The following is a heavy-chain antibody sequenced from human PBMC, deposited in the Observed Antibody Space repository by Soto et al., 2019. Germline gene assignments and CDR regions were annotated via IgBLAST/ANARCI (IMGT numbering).Heavy chain of an antibody. V-gene: IGHV3-11*05. CDR1: GFTFSDYY. J-gene: IGHJ4*02. CDR2: ISSSSSYT. Sequence: PGGSLRLSCAASGFTFSDYYMSWIRQAPGKGLEWVSYISSSSSYTNYADSVKGRFTISRDNAKNSLYLQMNSLRAEDTAVYYCARDFKDYYDSSGSLGYWGQGTLVTVSS. CDR3: ARDFKDYYDSSGSLGY. D-gene: IGHD3-22*01.